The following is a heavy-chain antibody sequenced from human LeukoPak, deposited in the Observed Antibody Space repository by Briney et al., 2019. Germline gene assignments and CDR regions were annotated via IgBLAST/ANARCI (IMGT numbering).Heavy chain of an antibody. CDR3: ARDICTGGNCYDF. D-gene: IGHD2-8*02. V-gene: IGHV3-53*01. CDR2: IYSDGNT. J-gene: IGHJ5*01. CDR1: GFSVSRNY. Sequence: GGSLRLSCAASAASGFSVSRNYMIWVRQAPGTGLEWVSLIYSDGNTYYADSVKGRFIVSRDNSKNTVYLQMDRLRVEDTAVYYCARDICTGGNCYDFGGQGTLVTVSS.